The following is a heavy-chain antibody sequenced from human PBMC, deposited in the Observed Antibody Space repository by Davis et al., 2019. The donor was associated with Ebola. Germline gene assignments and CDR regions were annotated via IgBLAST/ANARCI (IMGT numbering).Heavy chain of an antibody. J-gene: IGHJ6*02. CDR3: AADTSGGSYLYYYYYYGMDV. V-gene: IGHV1-18*01. Sequence: AASVKVSCKASGYTFSTCGISWVRQAPGQGLEWVGWISTYNGNTNYAQKLQGRVTMTTDISTNTAYMELSSLRSEDTAVYYCAADTSGGSYLYYYYYYGMDVWGQGTTVTVSS. CDR2: ISTYNGNT. CDR1: GYTFSTCG. D-gene: IGHD1-26*01.